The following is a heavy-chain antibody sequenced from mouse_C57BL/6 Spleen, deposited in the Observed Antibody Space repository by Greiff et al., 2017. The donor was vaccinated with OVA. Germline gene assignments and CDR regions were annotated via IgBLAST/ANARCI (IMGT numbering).Heavy chain of an antibody. J-gene: IGHJ4*01. V-gene: IGHV1-63*01. Sequence: VQVVESGAELVRPGTSVKMSCKASGYTFTNYWIGWAKQRPGHGLEWIGDIYPGGGYTNYNEKFKGKATLTADKSSSTAYMQFSSLTSEDSAIYYCARRGGGAMDDWGQGTSVTVSS. CDR1: GYTFTNYW. D-gene: IGHD1-1*02. CDR2: IYPGGGYT. CDR3: ARRGGGAMDD.